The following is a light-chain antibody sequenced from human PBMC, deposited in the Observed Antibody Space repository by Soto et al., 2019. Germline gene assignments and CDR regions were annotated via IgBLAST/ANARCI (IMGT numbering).Light chain of an antibody. CDR1: ESIDNW. CDR2: AAS. CDR3: QQYHTDWT. Sequence: HVSLSPATLSASKGDTVRITCRASESIDNWLAWYQQKPGKAPKLLLFAASTLVGGVPSRFSGRGSGTEFTLTISSLQADDFATYYCQQYHTDWTFGQGTKVDIK. J-gene: IGKJ1*01. V-gene: IGKV1-5*01.